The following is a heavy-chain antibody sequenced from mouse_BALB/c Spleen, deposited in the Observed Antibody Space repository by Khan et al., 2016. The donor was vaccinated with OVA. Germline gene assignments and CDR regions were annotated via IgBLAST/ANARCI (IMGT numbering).Heavy chain of an antibody. J-gene: IGHJ2*01. Sequence: EVQLQESGPGLVRPSQSLSLTCTGTGYSITGGNGWNGNRQFPGNKLEWRGYISYSGSTNYNPTLKSRTTITRDTSKNLFFLQLKSVTTDDTATYYGARTARITYWGQGTTLTVSS. CDR3: ARTARITY. D-gene: IGHD1-2*01. CDR1: GYSITGGNG. V-gene: IGHV3-2*02. CDR2: ISYSGST.